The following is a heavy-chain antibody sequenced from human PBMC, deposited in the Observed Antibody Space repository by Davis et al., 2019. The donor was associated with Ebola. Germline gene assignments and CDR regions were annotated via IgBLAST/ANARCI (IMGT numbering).Heavy chain of an antibody. J-gene: IGHJ4*02. CDR3: ARGHNYAHEY. CDR1: GYTFTDYN. D-gene: IGHD4-11*01. CDR2: VILKSGAT. Sequence: ASVTVSCQASGYTFTDYNIHWMRQAPGQGLEWLGRVILKSGATNYAQKFQGRVTVTRDTSISTVYMELSSLRYDDTADYYCARGHNYAHEYWGQGTLVTVSS. V-gene: IGHV1-2*06.